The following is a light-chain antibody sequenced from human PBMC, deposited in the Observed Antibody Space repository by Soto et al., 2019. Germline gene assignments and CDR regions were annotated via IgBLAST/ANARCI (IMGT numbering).Light chain of an antibody. CDR3: LHDYSFPWT. J-gene: IGKJ1*01. V-gene: IGKV1-5*03. Sequence: DIQMTQSPSTLSASVGDRITITCRASQSITNWLAWYQQKPGKAPKLLIYKASSLESGVPPRFSGGGSGTEFTLTISSLQPEDVATYYCLHDYSFPWTFGQGTKVEIK. CDR1: QSITNW. CDR2: KAS.